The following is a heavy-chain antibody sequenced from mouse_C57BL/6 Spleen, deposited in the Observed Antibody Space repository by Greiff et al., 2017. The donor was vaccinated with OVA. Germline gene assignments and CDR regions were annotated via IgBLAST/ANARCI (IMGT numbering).Heavy chain of an antibody. J-gene: IGHJ2*01. D-gene: IGHD2-1*01. V-gene: IGHV1-22*01. CDR1: GYTFTDYN. CDR2: INPKNGGT. Sequence: VQLQQSGPELVKPGASVKMSCKASGYTFTDYNMHWVKQSHGKSLEWIGYINPKNGGTSYNQKFKGKATLTVNKSSSTAYMELRSLTSEDSAFYDCARGGNYFYYFDYWGQGTTLTVSS. CDR3: ARGGNYFYYFDY.